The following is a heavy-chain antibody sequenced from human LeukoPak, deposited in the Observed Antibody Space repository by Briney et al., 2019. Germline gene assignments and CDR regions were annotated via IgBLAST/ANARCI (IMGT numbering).Heavy chain of an antibody. Sequence: GGSLRLSCAASGFTFSSYGMSWVRQAPGKGLEWVSAISGSGGSTYYADSVKGRFTISRDNSKNTLYLQMNSLRAEDTAVYYCAKGGVGVVVIYDYWGQGTLVTVSS. CDR3: AKGGVGVVVIYDY. CDR2: ISGSGGST. V-gene: IGHV3-23*01. J-gene: IGHJ4*02. D-gene: IGHD3-22*01. CDR1: GFTFSSYG.